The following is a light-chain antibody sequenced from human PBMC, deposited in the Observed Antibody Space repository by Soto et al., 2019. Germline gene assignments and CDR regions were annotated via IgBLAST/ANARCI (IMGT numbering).Light chain of an antibody. CDR1: SSDVGGYNY. Sequence: QSVLTQPASVSGSPGQSITISCTGTSSDVGGYNYVSWYQQHPGKAPKLMIYEVSNRPSGVSNRFSGSKSGNTASLTISGLQAEDEAVYYCTSYTTSSTHWVFGGGTKRTVL. CDR2: EVS. CDR3: TSYTTSSTHWV. J-gene: IGLJ3*02. V-gene: IGLV2-14*01.